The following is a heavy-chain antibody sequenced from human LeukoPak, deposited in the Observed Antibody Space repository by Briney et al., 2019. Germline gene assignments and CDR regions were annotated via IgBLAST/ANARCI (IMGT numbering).Heavy chain of an antibody. CDR2: IGTAGDT. V-gene: IGHV3-13*04. J-gene: IGHJ3*02. D-gene: IGHD4-17*01. CDR3: ARERDYGDYRGAFDI. CDR1: GFTFSSYD. Sequence: GGSLRLSCAASGFTFSSYDMHWVRRATGKGLEWVSAIGTAGDTYYPGSVKGRFTISRENAKNSLYLQMNSLRAGDTAVYYCARERDYGDYRGAFDIWGQGTMVTVSS.